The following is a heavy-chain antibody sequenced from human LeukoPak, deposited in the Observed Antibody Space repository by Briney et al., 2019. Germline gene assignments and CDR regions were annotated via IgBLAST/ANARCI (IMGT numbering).Heavy chain of an antibody. J-gene: IGHJ4*02. V-gene: IGHV3-21*01. Sequence: GGSLRLSCAPSGFTFSNYMMNWFRQAPGKGLEWVSSISSSGSYMYYAGSVKGRFTISRDNAKNSLSLQMNSLRAEDTGVYYCASKEDADYWGQGTLVTVSS. CDR2: ISSSGSYM. CDR1: GFTFSNYM. CDR3: ASKEDADY.